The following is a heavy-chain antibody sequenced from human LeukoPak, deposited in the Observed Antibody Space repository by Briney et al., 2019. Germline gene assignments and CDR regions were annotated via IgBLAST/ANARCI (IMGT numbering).Heavy chain of an antibody. D-gene: IGHD3-22*01. Sequence: GGSLRLSCAASGFTFSSYWMSWVRQAPGKGLEWVANIKQDGSEKYYVDSVKGRFTISRDNSKNTLYLQMNSLRAEDTAVYYCAKDRQYYYDSSGNRYYFDYWGQGTLVTVSS. V-gene: IGHV3-7*01. CDR1: GFTFSSYW. CDR2: IKQDGSEK. CDR3: AKDRQYYYDSSGNRYYFDY. J-gene: IGHJ4*02.